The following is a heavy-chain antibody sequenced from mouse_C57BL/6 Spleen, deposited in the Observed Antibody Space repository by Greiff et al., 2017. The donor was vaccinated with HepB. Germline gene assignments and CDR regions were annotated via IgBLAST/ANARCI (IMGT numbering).Heavy chain of an antibody. J-gene: IGHJ4*01. CDR3: ARSLYYSDSPAMDY. V-gene: IGHV1-50*01. CDR2: IDPSDSYT. CDR1: GYTFTSYW. D-gene: IGHD2-13*01. Sequence: QVQLQQPGAELVKPGASVKLSCKASGYTFTSYWMQWVKQRPGQGLEWIGEIDPSDSYTNYNQKFKGKATLTVDTSSSTAYMQLSSLTSEDSAVYYCARSLYYSDSPAMDYWGQGTSVTVSS.